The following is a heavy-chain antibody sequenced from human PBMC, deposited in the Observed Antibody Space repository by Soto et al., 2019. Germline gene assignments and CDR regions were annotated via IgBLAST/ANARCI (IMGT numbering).Heavy chain of an antibody. CDR3: AADLYYDFWSGYSYYY. CDR1: GLTFTSSA. J-gene: IGHJ4*02. V-gene: IGHV1-58*01. CDR2: IVVGSGNT. Sequence: SVKVSCKASGLTFTSSAVQWVRQARGQRLEWIGWIVVGSGNTNYAQKFQERVTITRDMFTSTAYMELSSLRSEDTAVYYCAADLYYDFWSGYSYYYGGQGTLVTVSS. D-gene: IGHD3-3*01.